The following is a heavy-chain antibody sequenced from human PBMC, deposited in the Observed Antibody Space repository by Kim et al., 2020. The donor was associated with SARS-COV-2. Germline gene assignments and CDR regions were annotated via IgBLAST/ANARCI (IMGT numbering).Heavy chain of an antibody. CDR3: AGGRGTTVIIY. D-gene: IGHD4-17*01. CDR1: GGSISSYY. J-gene: IGHJ4*02. CDR2: IYYSGST. Sequence: SETLSLTCTVSGGSISSYYWSWIRQPPAKGLEWIGYIYYSGSTNYNPSLTSRVTISVATSKNQFSLKLSSVTAAATAVYYCAGGRGTTVIIYWGEGTLVT. V-gene: IGHV4-59*01.